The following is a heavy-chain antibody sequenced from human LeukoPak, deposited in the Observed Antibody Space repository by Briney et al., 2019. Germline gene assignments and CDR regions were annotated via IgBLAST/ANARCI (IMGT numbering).Heavy chain of an antibody. CDR2: SGSGGDT. J-gene: IGHJ4*02. V-gene: IGHV3-23*01. CDR3: AKARVATYGTYYFDY. Sequence: GGSLRLSCAASGFTFSSYAMNWVRQAPGKGLEWVSISGSGGDTYYADSVKGRFTISRDNSKNTLYLQMNSLRAEDTAVYYCAKARVATYGTYYFDYWGQGTLVTVSS. D-gene: IGHD1-1*01. CDR1: GFTFSSYA.